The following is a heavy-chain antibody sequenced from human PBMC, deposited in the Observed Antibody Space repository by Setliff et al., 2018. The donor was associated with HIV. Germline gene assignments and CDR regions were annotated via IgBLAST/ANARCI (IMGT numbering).Heavy chain of an antibody. D-gene: IGHD5-12*01. Sequence: KTSETLSLTCAVSGYSISSGYYWGWIRQPPGKGLEWIGSIYHSGSTYYNPSLKSRVTISVDTSKNQFSLKLSSVTAADTAVYYCARMYSGYDWSPAGARTRYFDYWGQGTLVTVS. J-gene: IGHJ4*02. CDR1: GYSISSGYY. CDR2: IYHSGST. V-gene: IGHV4-38-2*01. CDR3: ARMYSGYDWSPAGARTRYFDY.